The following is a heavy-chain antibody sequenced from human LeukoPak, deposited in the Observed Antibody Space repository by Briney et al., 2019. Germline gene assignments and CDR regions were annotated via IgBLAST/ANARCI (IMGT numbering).Heavy chain of an antibody. CDR1: GGSISSHY. CDR3: ARGSYYGSGSYYNFDY. J-gene: IGHJ4*02. V-gene: IGHV4-59*11. D-gene: IGHD3-10*01. CDR2: IYYSGST. Sequence: SETLSPTCTVSGGSISSHYWSWIRQPPGKGLEWIGCIYYSGSTNYNPSFKSRVTISVDTSKNQFSLKLSSVTAADTAVYYCARGSYYGSGSYYNFDYWGQGTLVTVSS.